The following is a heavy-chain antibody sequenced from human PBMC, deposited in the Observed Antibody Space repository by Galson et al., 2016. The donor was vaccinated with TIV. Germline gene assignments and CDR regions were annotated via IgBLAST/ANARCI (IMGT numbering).Heavy chain of an antibody. V-gene: IGHV2-5*02. D-gene: IGHD3-10*02. CDR2: IYWDDDK. CDR1: GFSLSTTKVG. J-gene: IGHJ6*02. Sequence: PALVKPTQTLTLTCTFSGFSLSTTKVGVAWVRQPPGEALEWLALIYWDDDKRYSPSLRCRLAISKDTSKNQVVLIMTNMDPVDTATYYCTHLPNMFYYGMAVWGQGTTVTVSS. CDR3: THLPNMFYYGMAV.